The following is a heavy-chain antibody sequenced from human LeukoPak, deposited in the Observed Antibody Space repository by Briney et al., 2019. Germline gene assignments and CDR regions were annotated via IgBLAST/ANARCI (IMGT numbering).Heavy chain of an antibody. CDR3: ARARGKWHLLPLDY. J-gene: IGHJ4*02. CDR2: ISSSSSYI. CDR1: GFTFSSYS. Sequence: GGSLRLSCAASGFTFSSYSMNRVRQAPGKGLEWVSSISSSSSYIYYAESVKGRFTISRDNAKNSLYLQMNSLRAEDTAVYYCARARGKWHLLPLDYWGQGALVTVSS. V-gene: IGHV3-21*01. D-gene: IGHD5-12*01.